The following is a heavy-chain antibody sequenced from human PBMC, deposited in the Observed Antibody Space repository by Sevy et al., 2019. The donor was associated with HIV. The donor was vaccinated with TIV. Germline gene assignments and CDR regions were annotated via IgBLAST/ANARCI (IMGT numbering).Heavy chain of an antibody. CDR1: GFTFGDYA. CDR2: IRRNSHEPYGGTT. D-gene: IGHD5-12*01. CDR3: TRALATADTPEYYFDY. V-gene: IGHV3-49*03. J-gene: IGHJ4*02. Sequence: GGSLRLSCTSSGFTFGDYAMSWFRQAPGKGLEWVAFIRRNSHEPYGGTTEYAASVKGRFTISRDDSKRIAYLQMNSLKTEDTAVYYCTRALATADTPEYYFDYWGQGILVTFSS.